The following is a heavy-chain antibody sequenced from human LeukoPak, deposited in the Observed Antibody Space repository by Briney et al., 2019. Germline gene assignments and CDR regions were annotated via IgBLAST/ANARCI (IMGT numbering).Heavy chain of an antibody. CDR3: AKSSGYYHLGFDF. Sequence: GGSLRLSCAASGFTFSDYYMTWIRQALGKGLEWVSYISSSGSTIYYADSVKGRFTISRDNGKNSLYLQMNSLRAEDTAVYYCAKSSGYYHLGFDFWGQGILVTVSS. CDR2: ISSSGSTI. V-gene: IGHV3-11*01. J-gene: IGHJ4*02. D-gene: IGHD3-22*01. CDR1: GFTFSDYY.